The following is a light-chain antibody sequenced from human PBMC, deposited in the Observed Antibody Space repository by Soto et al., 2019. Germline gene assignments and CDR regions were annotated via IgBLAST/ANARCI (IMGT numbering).Light chain of an antibody. CDR2: DVS. CDR3: CSYTTSNTRQIV. CDR1: SSDVGGYNY. V-gene: IGLV2-14*01. Sequence: LTQPASVSGSPGQSITISCTGTSSDVGGYNYVSWYQQHPGKAPKFMIYDVSNRPSGVSNRFSGSKSGNTASLTISGLQAEDEADSYCCSYTTSNTRQIVFGTGTKVTV. J-gene: IGLJ1*01.